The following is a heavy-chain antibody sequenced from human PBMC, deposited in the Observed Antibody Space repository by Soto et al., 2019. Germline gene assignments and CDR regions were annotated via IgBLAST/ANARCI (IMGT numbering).Heavy chain of an antibody. Sequence: ASVKVSCKASGYTFTNYGTNYGISWVRQAPGQGLEWMGWISAYNGNTNYAQELQGRVTMTTDTSTSTAYMELRSLRSDDTAMYYCETTNSYFYYIDVWGKGTTVTVSS. CDR3: ETTNSYFYYIDV. CDR2: ISAYNGNT. V-gene: IGHV1-18*01. J-gene: IGHJ6*03. CDR1: GYTFTNYGTNYG. D-gene: IGHD1-26*01.